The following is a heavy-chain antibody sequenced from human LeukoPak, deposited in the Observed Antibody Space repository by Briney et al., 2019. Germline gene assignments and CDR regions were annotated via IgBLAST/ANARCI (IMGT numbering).Heavy chain of an antibody. CDR1: GFTVSSNY. D-gene: IGHD6-19*01. CDR3: AREGGAWSEGAY. J-gene: IGHJ4*02. V-gene: IGHV3-7*01. CDR2: IKHDGSEI. Sequence: PGGSLRLSCAASGFTVSSNYMTWVCQAPGRGLEWVANIKHDGSEIYYADSLKGRFTISRDNNKDSLYLQMNSLRPDDTAIYYCAREGGAWSEGAYWGQGDLVTVSS.